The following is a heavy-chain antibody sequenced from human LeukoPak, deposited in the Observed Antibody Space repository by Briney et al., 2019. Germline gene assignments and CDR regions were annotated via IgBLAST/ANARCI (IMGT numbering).Heavy chain of an antibody. D-gene: IGHD3-10*01. CDR2: FDPEDGET. J-gene: IGHJ6*03. Sequence: GASVKVSCKVSGYTLTELSMHWVRQAPGKGLEWMGGFDPEDGETIYAQKFQGRVTMTEDTSTDTAYMELSSLRFEDTAVYYCAASYYYGSGSYDYYYYMDVWGKGTTVTVSS. V-gene: IGHV1-24*01. CDR3: AASYYYGSGSYDYYYYMDV. CDR1: GYTLTELS.